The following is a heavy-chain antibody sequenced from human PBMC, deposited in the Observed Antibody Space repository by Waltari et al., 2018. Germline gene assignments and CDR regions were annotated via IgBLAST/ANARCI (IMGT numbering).Heavy chain of an antibody. Sequence: QVQLVQSGAEVKKPGASVKVSCKASGYTFTSYGISWVRQAPGQGLEWMGWISAYNGNTNYAQKLQGRVTMTTDTSTSTAYMELRSLRSDDTAVYYCARWVPFGSSWSSYYYYYMDVWGKGTTVTVSS. CDR1: GYTFTSYG. V-gene: IGHV1-18*01. D-gene: IGHD6-13*01. CDR3: ARWVPFGSSWSSYYYYYMDV. CDR2: ISAYNGNT. J-gene: IGHJ6*03.